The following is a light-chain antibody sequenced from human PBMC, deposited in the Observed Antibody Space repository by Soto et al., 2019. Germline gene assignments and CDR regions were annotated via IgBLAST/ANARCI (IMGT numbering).Light chain of an antibody. J-gene: IGLJ3*02. Sequence: QSALTQPRSVSGSPGQSVTISCTGTNSDVGAYNYISWYQQFPGKAPKVIISAVSPRRSGVPDRFSGSKSGNTASLTISGLQAEDEADYYCWSYTSSDNWVFGGGTKVTVL. V-gene: IGLV2-11*01. CDR3: WSYTSSDNWV. CDR1: NSDVGAYNY. CDR2: AVS.